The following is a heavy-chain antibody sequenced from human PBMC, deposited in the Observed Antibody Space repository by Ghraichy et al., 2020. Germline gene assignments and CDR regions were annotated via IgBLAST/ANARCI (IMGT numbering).Heavy chain of an antibody. V-gene: IGHV3-20*04. CDR3: ARVSRGRTGTYEWFEQ. CDR1: GFTFDDHG. J-gene: IGHJ4*02. D-gene: IGHD3-3*01. Sequence: GGSLRLSCAASGFTFDDHGMSWVRHAAGKGLEWVSGINWNGDSTAYADSVKGRFTISRDNANNFLYLQMNSLRADDTALYYCARVSRGRTGTYEWFEQWGQGKLVTVSS. CDR2: INWNGDST.